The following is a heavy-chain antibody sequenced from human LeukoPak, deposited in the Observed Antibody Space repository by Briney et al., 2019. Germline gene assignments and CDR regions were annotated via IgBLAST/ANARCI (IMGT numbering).Heavy chain of an antibody. J-gene: IGHJ4*02. Sequence: GGSLRLSCAASGFTFSSYAMSWVRQASGKGLEWVSAISGSGGSTYYADSVKGRFTISRDNSKNTLYLQMNSLRAEDTAVYYCARDRSGWELLERFDYWGQGTLVTVSS. V-gene: IGHV3-23*01. CDR2: ISGSGGST. CDR1: GFTFSSYA. D-gene: IGHD1-26*01. CDR3: ARDRSGWELLERFDY.